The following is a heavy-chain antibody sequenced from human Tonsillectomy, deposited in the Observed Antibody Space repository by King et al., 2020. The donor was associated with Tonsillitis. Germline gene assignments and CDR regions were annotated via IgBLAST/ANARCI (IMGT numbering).Heavy chain of an antibody. CDR2: ISSSSSYI. CDR1: GFTFSSYS. V-gene: IGHV3-21*06. J-gene: IGHJ6*02. D-gene: IGHD6-6*01. Sequence: VQLVESGGGLVKPGGSLRLSCAASGFTFSSYSMNWVRQAPGEGLEWVSSISSSSSYIYYAESVKGRITISRDNAKNSLYLQMNSLGAEDTAVYYCARSEYSSSSDGMDVWGQGTTVTVSS. CDR3: ARSEYSSSSDGMDV.